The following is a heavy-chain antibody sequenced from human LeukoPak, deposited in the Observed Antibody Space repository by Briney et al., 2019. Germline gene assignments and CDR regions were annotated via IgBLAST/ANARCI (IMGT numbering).Heavy chain of an antibody. V-gene: IGHV3-23*01. CDR3: AKGASSSAFDP. J-gene: IGHJ5*02. D-gene: IGHD6-13*01. Sequence: GGSLRLSCAASGFTFSSYSMSWVRQAPGQGLEWVPSISGSGGSRSYTDSVMGRFTISRDNSKNTMYLQMSSLRADDTAVYYCAKGASSSAFDPWGPGTLVTVSS. CDR2: ISGSGGSR. CDR1: GFTFSSYS.